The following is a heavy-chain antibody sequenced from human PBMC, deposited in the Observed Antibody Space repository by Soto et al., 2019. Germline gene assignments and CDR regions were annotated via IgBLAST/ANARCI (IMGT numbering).Heavy chain of an antibody. Sequence: EVQLVESGGGLVQPGRSLRLSCAASGFTFDDYAMHWVRQPPGKGLEWVSSISWNSGHIGYTDSVQGRFTISRDNAKNSLYLQMNSLRSEDTALYYCAKGRGDSGYYSLFDYWGQGTLVTVSS. V-gene: IGHV3-9*01. J-gene: IGHJ4*02. CDR1: GFTFDDYA. CDR2: ISWNSGHI. CDR3: AKGRGDSGYYSLFDY. D-gene: IGHD3-22*01.